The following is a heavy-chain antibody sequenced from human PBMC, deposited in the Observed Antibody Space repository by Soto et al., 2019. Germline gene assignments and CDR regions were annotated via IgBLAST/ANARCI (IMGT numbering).Heavy chain of an antibody. D-gene: IGHD4-4*01. V-gene: IGHV3-23*01. CDR1: GFTFNIYA. J-gene: IGHJ4*02. CDR2: TGATGRTT. CDR3: ATVRNTSRSFDY. Sequence: WGSLRLSCAASGFTFNIYAMTWVRQAPGKGLEWVSTTGATGRTTYYSDAVKGRFTVSRDNSKNTLDLQMSNLRAEDTAVYYCATVRNTSRSFDYWGQGTLVTVSS.